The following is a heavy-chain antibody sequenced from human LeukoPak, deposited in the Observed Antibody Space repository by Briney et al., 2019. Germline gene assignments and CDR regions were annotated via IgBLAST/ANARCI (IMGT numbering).Heavy chain of an antibody. J-gene: IGHJ4*02. CDR3: ARVKNSGYDQYYFDY. D-gene: IGHD5-12*01. Sequence: KPSETLSLTCTVSGGSISSYYWSWIRQPPGKGLEWIGYIYYSGSTNYKPSLKSRVTISVDTSKNKFSLKLSSVTAADPAVYYCARVKNSGYDQYYFDYWGQGTLVTVSS. V-gene: IGHV4-59*01. CDR1: GGSISSYY. CDR2: IYYSGST.